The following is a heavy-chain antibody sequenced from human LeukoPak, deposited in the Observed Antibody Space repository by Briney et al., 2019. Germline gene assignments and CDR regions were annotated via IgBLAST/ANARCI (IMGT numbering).Heavy chain of an antibody. Sequence: SETLSLTCTVSGGSISSSSYYWGWVRQPPGKGLEWIGDINDSATTNYNPSLKSRVTMSVDTSKRQISLRLSSLTAADTAVYYCAKGLNLFAYHDILTGSKPNWFDPWGQGTLVTVSS. D-gene: IGHD3-9*01. J-gene: IGHJ5*02. CDR1: GGSISSSSYY. CDR3: AKGLNLFAYHDILTGSKPNWFDP. V-gene: IGHV4-39*07. CDR2: INDSATT.